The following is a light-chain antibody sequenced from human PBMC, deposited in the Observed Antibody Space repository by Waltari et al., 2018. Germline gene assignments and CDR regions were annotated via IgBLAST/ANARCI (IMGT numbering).Light chain of an antibody. CDR1: QGISSY. Sequence: AIRITQSPSSLSASTGDRVTITCRASQGISSYLAWYQQKPGKAPKVLIYAASTLQSGVPSRFSGSGSGTDFTLTISCLQSEDFATYYCLQLSDDPRTFGQGTKVEIK. J-gene: IGKJ1*01. CDR3: LQLSDDPRT. V-gene: IGKV1-8*01. CDR2: AAS.